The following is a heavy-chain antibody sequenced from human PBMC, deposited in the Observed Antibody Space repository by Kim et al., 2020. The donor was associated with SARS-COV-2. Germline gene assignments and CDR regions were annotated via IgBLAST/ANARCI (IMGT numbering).Heavy chain of an antibody. D-gene: IGHD3-9*01. CDR1: GFNSNTYW. V-gene: IGHV3-74*01. CDR3: ARGRGNSDWYAGYDY. Sequence: GGSLRLSCAASGFNSNTYWMHWVRQAPGKGLVWVSRISSDGSSTTYADSVKGRFTISRDNAKNTMYLQMNSLRAEDTAVYYCARGRGNSDWYAGYDYWGQGRLVSVSS. J-gene: IGHJ4*02. CDR2: ISSDGSST.